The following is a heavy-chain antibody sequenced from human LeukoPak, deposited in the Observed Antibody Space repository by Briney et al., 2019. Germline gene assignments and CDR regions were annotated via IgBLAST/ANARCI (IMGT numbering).Heavy chain of an antibody. Sequence: ASVKVSCKASGYTFTSYDINWVRQATGQGLEWMGWMNPNSGNTGYAQKFQGRVTMTRNTSISTAYMELSSLRFEDTAVYYCARGRRLRGWFDPWGQGTLVTVSS. D-gene: IGHD1-14*01. CDR2: MNPNSGNT. J-gene: IGHJ5*02. CDR3: ARGRRLRGWFDP. V-gene: IGHV1-8*01. CDR1: GYTFTSYD.